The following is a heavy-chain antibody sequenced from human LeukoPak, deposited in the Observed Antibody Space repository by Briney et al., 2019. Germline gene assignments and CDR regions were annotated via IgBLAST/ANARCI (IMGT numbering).Heavy chain of an antibody. CDR2: INSDVSST. CDR3: ARESSVGAHKAFDY. Sequence: GGSLRLSCAASGFTFSSYWMHWDRQAPGKGLVWVSRINSDVSSTSYADSVKGRFTISRDNAKNTLYLQMNSLRAEDTAVYYCARESSVGAHKAFDYWGQGTLVTVSS. CDR1: GFTFSSYW. V-gene: IGHV3-74*01. D-gene: IGHD1-26*01. J-gene: IGHJ4*02.